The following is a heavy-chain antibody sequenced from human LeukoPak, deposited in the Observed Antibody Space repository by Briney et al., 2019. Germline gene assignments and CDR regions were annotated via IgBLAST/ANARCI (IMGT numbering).Heavy chain of an antibody. V-gene: IGHV1-69*13. CDR1: GGTFSSYA. CDR2: IIPIFGTA. J-gene: IGHJ3*02. Sequence: GASVKVSCKASGGTFSSYAISWVRQAPGQGLEWMGGIIPIFGTANYAQKFQGRVTITADESTSTAYMELSSLRSEDTAVYYCATSIFGVVPDAFGIWGQGTMVTVSS. CDR3: ATSIFGVVPDAFGI. D-gene: IGHD3-3*01.